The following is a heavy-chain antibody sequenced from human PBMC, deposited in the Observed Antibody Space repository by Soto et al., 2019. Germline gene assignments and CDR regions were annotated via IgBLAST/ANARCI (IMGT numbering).Heavy chain of an antibody. CDR3: ASRYGGNFDY. V-gene: IGHV4-59*01. J-gene: IGHJ4*02. CDR1: GGSINNYY. Sequence: QVQLQESGPGLVKPSATLSLTCTVSGGSINNYYWSGIRQPPGKGLEWIGYIDYSGSTNYNPSRKRRVTISVDTSKNQFSLRLSSVTAADTAVYYCASRYGGNFDYWGQGTLVTVSS. CDR2: IDYSGST. D-gene: IGHD1-26*01.